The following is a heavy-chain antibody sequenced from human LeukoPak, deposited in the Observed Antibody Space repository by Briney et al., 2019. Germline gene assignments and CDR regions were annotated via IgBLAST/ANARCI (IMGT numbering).Heavy chain of an antibody. CDR3: ASWSGSYSFGYNDAFDI. D-gene: IGHD1-26*01. Sequence: ASVTVSCKASGYTFTGYYMHWVRQAPGQGLEWMGWINPNSGGTNYAQKFQGRVTMTRDTSISTAYMELSRLRSDDTAVYYCASWSGSYSFGYNDAFDIWGQGTMVTVSS. CDR1: GYTFTGYY. CDR2: INPNSGGT. V-gene: IGHV1-2*02. J-gene: IGHJ3*02.